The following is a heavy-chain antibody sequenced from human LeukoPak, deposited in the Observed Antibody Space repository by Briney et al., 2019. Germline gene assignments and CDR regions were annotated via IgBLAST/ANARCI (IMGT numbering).Heavy chain of an antibody. V-gene: IGHV7-4-1*02. CDR1: GYTFTNYA. CDR2: INTNTGNP. J-gene: IGHJ4*02. Sequence: ASVKVSCKASGYTFTNYAMNWVRQAPGQGLEWMGWINTNTGNPTYAQGFTGRFVFSLDTSVSTAYLQISSLKAEDTAVYYCARVEGGGLTMVRGATYDYWGQGTLVTVSS. CDR3: ARVEGGGLTMVRGATYDY. D-gene: IGHD3-10*01.